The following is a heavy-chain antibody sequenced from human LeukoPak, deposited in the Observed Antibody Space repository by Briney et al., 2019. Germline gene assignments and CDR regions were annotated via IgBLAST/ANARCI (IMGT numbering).Heavy chain of an antibody. J-gene: IGHJ3*02. CDR3: ARDPTYYDILTGYYKSGAFDI. Sequence: SETLSLTCTVSGGSISSHYWSWIRQPPGKGLEWIGYIYYSGSTNYNPSLKSRATISVDTSKNQFSLKLSSVTAADTAVYYCARDPTYYDILTGYYKSGAFDIWGQGTMVTVSS. V-gene: IGHV4-59*11. D-gene: IGHD3-9*01. CDR2: IYYSGST. CDR1: GGSISSHY.